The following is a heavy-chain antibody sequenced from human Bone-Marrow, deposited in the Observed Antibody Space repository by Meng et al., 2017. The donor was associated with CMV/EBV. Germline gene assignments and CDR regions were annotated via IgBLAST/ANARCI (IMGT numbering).Heavy chain of an antibody. D-gene: IGHD3-9*01. Sequence: GHYYWSWIRQQPGKRLEWIGYIYYSGTTFYNPSLKSRVTLSVDTSKNQFSLKLASVTAADTAVYYCARRMYYDILTGYYDCTWFDPWGQGTLVTVSS. J-gene: IGHJ5*02. CDR1: GHYY. CDR2: IYYSGTT. CDR3: ARRMYYDILTGYYDCTWFDP. V-gene: IGHV4-31*02.